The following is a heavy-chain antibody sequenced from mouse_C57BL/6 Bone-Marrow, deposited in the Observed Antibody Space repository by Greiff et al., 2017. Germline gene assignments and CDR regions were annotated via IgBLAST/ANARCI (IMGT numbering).Heavy chain of an antibody. CDR1: GFNIKDYY. CDR2: IDPEDGET. Sequence: EVKLQESGAELVKPGASVKLSCTASGFNIKDYYMHWVKQSTEQGLEWIGRIDPEDGETQYAPKFQGKATITADTASNTAYLQLSSLTSEDTAVYYCARKWGLGPYAMDYWGQGTSVTVSS. CDR3: ARKWGLGPYAMDY. V-gene: IGHV14-2*01. J-gene: IGHJ4*01. D-gene: IGHD4-1*01.